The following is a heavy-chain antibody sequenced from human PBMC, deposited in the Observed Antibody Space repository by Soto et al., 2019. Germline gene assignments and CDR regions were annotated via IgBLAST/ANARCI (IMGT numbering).Heavy chain of an antibody. J-gene: IGHJ4*02. V-gene: IGHV4-34*01. CDR1: GGSFSGYY. Sequence: QVQLQQWGAGLLKPSETLSLTCAVYGGSFSGYYWSWIRQPPGKGLEWIGEINHSGSTNYNPSLKSRVTISLDTSKNQFSLKLSSVTAADTAVYYCARRRLSGLSGTTDYWGQGTLVTVSS. D-gene: IGHD1-1*01. CDR2: INHSGST. CDR3: ARRRLSGLSGTTDY.